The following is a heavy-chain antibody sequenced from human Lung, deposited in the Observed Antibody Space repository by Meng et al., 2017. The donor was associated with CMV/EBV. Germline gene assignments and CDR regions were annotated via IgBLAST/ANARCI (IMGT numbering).Heavy chain of an antibody. CDR3: AREDYGDYGLDY. CDR2: IRYDGSNK. D-gene: IGHD4-17*01. J-gene: IGHJ4*02. CDR1: GFTFSSYG. V-gene: IGHV3-30*02. Sequence: GESLKISCAASGFTFSSYGMHWVRQAPGKGLEWVAFIRYDGSNKYYADSVKGRFTISRDNAKNSLYLQMNSLRAEDTAVYYCAREDYGDYGLDYWGQGTLVTVSS.